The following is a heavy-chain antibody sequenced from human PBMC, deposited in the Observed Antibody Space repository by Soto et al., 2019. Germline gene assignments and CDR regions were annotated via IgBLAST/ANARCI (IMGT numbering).Heavy chain of an antibody. J-gene: IGHJ4*02. Sequence: SETLSLTCTVAGGSISRYDWSWIRQPPGKGLEWSGYIYYSGSTNYNPCRKSGGNISVGTSKNQFSLKLSSVTAADTAVYSCARAPAPLYSRSWHYFASWGQGALVTVS. CDR1: GGSISRYD. CDR3: ARAPAPLYSRSWHYFAS. D-gene: IGHD6-13*01. CDR2: IYYSGST. V-gene: IGHV4-59*01.